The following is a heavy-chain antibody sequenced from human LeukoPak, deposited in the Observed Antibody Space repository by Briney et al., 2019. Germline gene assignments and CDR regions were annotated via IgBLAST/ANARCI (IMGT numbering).Heavy chain of an antibody. D-gene: IGHD3-22*01. CDR3: ARSLYDSSALGWFDP. V-gene: IGHV3-7*01. CDR1: GFTFSSSW. J-gene: IGHJ5*02. Sequence: GGSLRLSCVASGFTFSSSWMTWVRQAPGMGLERVANIKADGSGKYYVDSVRGRFSISRDNAKNSLYLELNSLRAEDTAVYYCARSLYDSSALGWFDPWGQGTLVTVSS. CDR2: IKADGSGK.